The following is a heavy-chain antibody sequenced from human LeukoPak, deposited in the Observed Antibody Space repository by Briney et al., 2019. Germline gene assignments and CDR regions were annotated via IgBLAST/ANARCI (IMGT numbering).Heavy chain of an antibody. V-gene: IGHV4-39*01. CDR1: GGSISSSSYY. D-gene: IGHD6-19*01. CDR2: IYYSGRT. J-gene: IGHJ4*02. Sequence: SETLSLTCTVSGGSISSSSYYWGWIRQPPGKGLEWIGNIYYSGRTYYNPSLKSRVTISVDTSKNQFSLRRSSVTAADTAMYYCARGISGGGWYPADYWGQGTLVTVSS. CDR3: ARGISGGGWYPADY.